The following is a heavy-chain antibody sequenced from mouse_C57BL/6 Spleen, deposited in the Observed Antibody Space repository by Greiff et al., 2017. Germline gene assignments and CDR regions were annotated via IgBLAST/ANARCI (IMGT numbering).Heavy chain of an antibody. V-gene: IGHV1-11*01. CDR3: RARRDDYWYFDV. Sequence: VQLQESGAELASPGASVTLSCKASGYTFTDHIMNWVKKRPGQGLEWIGRIYPESGDTNYNQKFMGKATFSVDRSSSTVYMVLNSLASEAPAVYCCRARRDDYWYFDVWGTGTTVTVSS. J-gene: IGHJ1*03. CDR1: GYTFTDHI. CDR2: IYPESGDT. D-gene: IGHD2-3*01.